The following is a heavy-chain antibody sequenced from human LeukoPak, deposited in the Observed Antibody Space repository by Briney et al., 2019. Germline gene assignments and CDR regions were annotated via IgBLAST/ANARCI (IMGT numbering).Heavy chain of an antibody. D-gene: IGHD2-2*02. J-gene: IGHJ5*02. CDR3: TRSDIVVVPAAIEWYWFDP. Sequence: GRSLTLSCPVSGFTVGDYAMSWVRPVPGKGRGWVGFIRSKSYGGTPECAGSVKGRFTISRDDSKSIAYLQMDSLKTENTAVYYCTRSDIVVVPAAIEWYWFDPWGQGTLVTVSS. CDR1: GFTVGDYA. CDR2: IRSKSYGGTP. V-gene: IGHV3-49*04.